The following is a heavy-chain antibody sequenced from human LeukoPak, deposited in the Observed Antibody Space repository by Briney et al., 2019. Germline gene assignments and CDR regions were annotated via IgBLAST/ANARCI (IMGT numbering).Heavy chain of an antibody. Sequence: SETLSLTCAVYGGSFSGYYWSWIRQPPGKGLEWIGEINHIGSTNYNPSLKSRVTISVDTSKNQFSLKLSSVPAADTAVYYCARVRGSMIVVVITPLNAFDIWGQGTMVTVSS. CDR1: GGSFSGYY. CDR2: INHIGST. CDR3: ARVRGSMIVVVITPLNAFDI. J-gene: IGHJ3*02. D-gene: IGHD3-22*01. V-gene: IGHV4-34*01.